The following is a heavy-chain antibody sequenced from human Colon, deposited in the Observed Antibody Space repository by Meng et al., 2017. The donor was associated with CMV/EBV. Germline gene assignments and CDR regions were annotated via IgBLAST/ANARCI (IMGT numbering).Heavy chain of an antibody. J-gene: IGHJ4*02. CDR1: GASITSYY. D-gene: IGHD3-10*01. V-gene: IGHV4-4*07. Sequence: VPPRGSGPGLVKPSEPLSLTCTVSGASITSYYWSWIRQPAGKGLEWIGRVYISGNTNYNPSLKSRVTMSIDTSKNQLSLNIRSVTAADTAVYYCARDSNLSGLAYWGQGTLVTVSS. CDR2: VYISGNT. CDR3: ARDSNLSGLAY.